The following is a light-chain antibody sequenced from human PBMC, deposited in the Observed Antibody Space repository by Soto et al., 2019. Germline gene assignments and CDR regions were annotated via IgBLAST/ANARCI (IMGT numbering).Light chain of an antibody. J-gene: IGKJ3*01. CDR2: DTS. CDR3: QQRNKWPPIFT. V-gene: IGKV3-11*01. Sequence: EIVLTQSPATLSLSRGERATLSSRASQSVGHYLAWYQQKPGQAPRLLIYDTSNRATGIPARFSGSGSGTDFTLTISSLEPDDFAVYYCQQRNKWPPIFTFGPGTRVDIK. CDR1: QSVGHY.